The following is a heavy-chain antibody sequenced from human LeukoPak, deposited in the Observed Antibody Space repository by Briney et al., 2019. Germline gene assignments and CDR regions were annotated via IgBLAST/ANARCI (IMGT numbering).Heavy chain of an antibody. D-gene: IGHD3-10*01. J-gene: IGHJ3*02. V-gene: IGHV4-61*01. CDR2: VYYSGST. CDR1: GGSVSRSSYY. CDR3: AVGPPTYGSGSYRAFDI. Sequence: KSSETLSLTCTVSGGSVSRSSYYWSWIRQPPGKGLEWIGYVYYSGSTNYNPSLKSRVTISVDTSKNQFSLKLSSVIAADTAVYYCAVGPPTYGSGSYRAFDIWGQGTMVTVSS.